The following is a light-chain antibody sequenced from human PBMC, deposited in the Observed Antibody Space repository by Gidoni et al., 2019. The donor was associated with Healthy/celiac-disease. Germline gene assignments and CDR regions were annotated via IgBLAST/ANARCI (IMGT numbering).Light chain of an antibody. CDR3: QQYDNLPLT. V-gene: IGKV1-33*01. CDR1: QDISNY. Sequence: DIMMTQSPSSLSASVGDRVTITCQASQDISNYLNWYQQKPGKAPKLLSYDASNLETGAPSRFSGVGSGTDFTFTISSLQPENIATYYCQQYDNLPLTFXGXTKVEIK. CDR2: DAS. J-gene: IGKJ4*01.